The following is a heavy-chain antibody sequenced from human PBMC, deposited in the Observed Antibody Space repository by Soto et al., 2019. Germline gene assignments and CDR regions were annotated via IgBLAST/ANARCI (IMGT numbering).Heavy chain of an antibody. D-gene: IGHD3-3*01. V-gene: IGHV3-30-3*01. Sequence: GGSLRLSCAASGFTFSSYAMHWVRQAPGTGLEWVAFISYDGSNKYYADSVRGRFTISRDNSKNTLYLQMNSLRAEDTAVYYCASESQSYDFWSGYYYYGMDVWGQGTTVTVSS. CDR1: GFTFSSYA. CDR2: ISYDGSNK. J-gene: IGHJ6*02. CDR3: ASESQSYDFWSGYYYYGMDV.